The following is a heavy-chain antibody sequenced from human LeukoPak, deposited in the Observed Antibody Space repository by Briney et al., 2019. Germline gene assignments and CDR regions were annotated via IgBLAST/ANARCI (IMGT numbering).Heavy chain of an antibody. CDR1: GGSISSYY. J-gene: IGHJ1*01. CDR2: IYYSGST. V-gene: IGHV4-59*01. Sequence: SETLSLTCTVSGGSISSYYWSWIRQPPGKGLEWIGYIYYSGSTNYNPSLKSRVTISVDTSKNQFSLKLSSVTATDTAVYYCARSSSGEYFQHWGQGTLVTVSS. D-gene: IGHD6-6*01. CDR3: ARSSSGEYFQH.